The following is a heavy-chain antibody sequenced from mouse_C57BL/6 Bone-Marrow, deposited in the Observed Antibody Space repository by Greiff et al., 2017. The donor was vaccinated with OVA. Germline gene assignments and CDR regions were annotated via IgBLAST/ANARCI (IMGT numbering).Heavy chain of an antibody. Sequence: QVQLQQPGAELVKPGASVKLSCKASGYTFTSYWMQWVKQRPGQGLEWIGEIDPSDSYTNYNLKFKGKATLTVDTSSSTAYMQLSSLTSEDSAVYYCARPYGSSLGWFAYWGQGTLVTVSA. CDR2: IDPSDSYT. CDR3: ARPYGSSLGWFAY. J-gene: IGHJ3*01. V-gene: IGHV1-50*01. D-gene: IGHD1-1*01. CDR1: GYTFTSYW.